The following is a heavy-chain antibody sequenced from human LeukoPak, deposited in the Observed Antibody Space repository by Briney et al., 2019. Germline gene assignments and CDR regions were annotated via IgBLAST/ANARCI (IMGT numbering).Heavy chain of an antibody. CDR1: GGSFSGYY. V-gene: IGHV4-34*01. J-gene: IGHJ4*02. CDR3: ARRPRSYSSSWVFDY. D-gene: IGHD6-13*01. CDR2: INHSGST. Sequence: PSETLSLTCAVYGGSFSGYYWSWSRQPPGKGREWFGEINHSGSTNYNPSLKSRVTISVDTSKNQFSLKLSSVTAADTAVYYCARRPRSYSSSWVFDYWGQGTLVTVSS.